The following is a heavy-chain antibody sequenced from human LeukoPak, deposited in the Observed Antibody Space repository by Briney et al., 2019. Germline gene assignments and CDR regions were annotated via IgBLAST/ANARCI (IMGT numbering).Heavy chain of an antibody. CDR2: FDPEDGET. J-gene: IGHJ6*03. CDR3: ATDDYGDYYYYYMDV. V-gene: IGHV1-24*01. CDR1: GYTLTELS. Sequence: GASVKVSCKVSGYTLTELSMHWVRQAPGKGLEWMGGFDPEDGETIYAQKFQGRVTITTDESTSTAYMELSSLRSEDTAVYYCATDDYGDYYYYYMDVWGKGTTVTVSS. D-gene: IGHD4-17*01.